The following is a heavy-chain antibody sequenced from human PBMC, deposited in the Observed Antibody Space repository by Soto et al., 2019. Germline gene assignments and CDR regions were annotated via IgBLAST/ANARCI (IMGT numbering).Heavy chain of an antibody. D-gene: IGHD3-22*01. CDR3: AAYYYDTIEYFDL. J-gene: IGHJ2*01. Sequence: QVQLVESGGDVVQPGRSLRLSCAASGFTFSSYGMHWVRQAPGKGLEWVAVISYDGSNKYYADSVKGRFTISRDNSKNTLYLQMNSLRAEDTAVYYCAAYYYDTIEYFDLWGRGTLVTVSS. CDR1: GFTFSSYG. V-gene: IGHV3-30*03. CDR2: ISYDGSNK.